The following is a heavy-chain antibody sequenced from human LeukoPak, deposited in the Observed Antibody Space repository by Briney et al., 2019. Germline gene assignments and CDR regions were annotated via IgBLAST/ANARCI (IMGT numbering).Heavy chain of an antibody. CDR1: GGSISTSNSY. CDR2: IYYSGST. Sequence: SETLSLTCTVSGGSISTSNSYWGWIRQPLGKGLEWIGNIYYSGSTYYNPSLKSRVTISVDTSKKQFSLKMSSVTAADTAVYYCARGLTPYSNLVVGYWGQGTLVTVSS. D-gene: IGHD4-11*01. V-gene: IGHV4-39*07. CDR3: ARGLTPYSNLVVGY. J-gene: IGHJ4*02.